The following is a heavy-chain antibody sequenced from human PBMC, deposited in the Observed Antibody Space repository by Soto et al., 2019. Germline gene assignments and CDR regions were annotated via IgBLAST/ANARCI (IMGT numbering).Heavy chain of an antibody. V-gene: IGHV3-23*01. CDR3: AKDLRYGYGSLSDY. D-gene: IGHD5-18*01. J-gene: IGHJ4*02. CDR2: ISGCGGST. Sequence: GGSLRLSCAASGFTFSSYAMSWVRQAPGKGLEWVSAISGCGGSTYYADSVKGRFTISRDNSKNTLYLQMNSLRAEDTAVYYCAKDLRYGYGSLSDYWGQGTLVTVSS. CDR1: GFTFSSYA.